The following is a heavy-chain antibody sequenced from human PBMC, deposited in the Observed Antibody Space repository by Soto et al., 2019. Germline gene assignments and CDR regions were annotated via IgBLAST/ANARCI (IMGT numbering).Heavy chain of an antibody. D-gene: IGHD4-17*01. J-gene: IGHJ4*02. CDR2: INAGNGNT. V-gene: IGHV1-3*01. CDR3: ARDVHGDYVLDY. CDR1: GYTFTSYA. Sequence: ASVKVSCKASGYTFTSYAMHWVRQAPGQRLEWMGWINAGNGNTKYSQKFQGRVTITRDTSASTAYMELSSLRSEDTALYYCARDVHGDYVLDYWGQGTLVTVSS.